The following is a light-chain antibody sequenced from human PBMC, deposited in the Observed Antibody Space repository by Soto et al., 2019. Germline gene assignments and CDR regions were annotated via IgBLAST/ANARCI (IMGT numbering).Light chain of an antibody. J-gene: IGLJ1*01. Sequence: QSALTQPASVSGSTGQSITISCTGTSSDVGGYNYVSWYQQHPGKAPKLMIYDVSNRPSGVSNRYSGAKSGNTASLTISGLQAEDEADYYCSSDSSSGTPHGFGTGTKLTVL. CDR2: DVS. CDR3: SSDSSSGTPHG. V-gene: IGLV2-14*03. CDR1: SSDVGGYNY.